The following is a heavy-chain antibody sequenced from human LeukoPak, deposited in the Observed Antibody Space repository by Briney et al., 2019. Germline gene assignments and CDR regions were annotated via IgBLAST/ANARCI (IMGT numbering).Heavy chain of an antibody. CDR2: IRNRANSYIT. V-gene: IGHV3-72*01. D-gene: IGHD3-22*01. CDR3: TGLNYFDGSGYYPDY. Sequence: GGSLRLSCAASGFTFSDHHMDCVRQAPGGGLEWVGRIRNRANSYITKYAASVTGRFTISRDDSKNSMFLQMNSLVTEDTAVYFCTGLNYFDGSGYYPDYWGQGTLVTVSS. CDR1: GFTFSDHH. J-gene: IGHJ4*02.